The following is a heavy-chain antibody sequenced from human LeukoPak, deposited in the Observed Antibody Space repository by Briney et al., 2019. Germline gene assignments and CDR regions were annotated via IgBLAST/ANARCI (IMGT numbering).Heavy chain of an antibody. Sequence: TGGSLRLSCAASGFTVSSNYMNWVRQAPGKGLEWVSVLYSGGSTYYADSVKGRFTISRDNSKNTMYLQMNSLRAEDTAVDYCARRWLQGQDYYGMDVWGQGTTVTVSS. D-gene: IGHD5-24*01. CDR1: GFTVSSNY. CDR2: LYSGGST. J-gene: IGHJ6*02. V-gene: IGHV3-53*01. CDR3: ARRWLQGQDYYGMDV.